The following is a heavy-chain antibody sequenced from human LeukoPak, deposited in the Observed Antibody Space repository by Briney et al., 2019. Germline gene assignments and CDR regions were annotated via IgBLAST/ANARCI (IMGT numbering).Heavy chain of an antibody. V-gene: IGHV4-34*01. CDR2: INHSGST. CDR3: ASGATAVVPAAIWEPSINWFDP. D-gene: IGHD2-2*01. CDR1: GGSFSGYY. J-gene: IGHJ5*02. Sequence: SETLSHTCAVYGGSFSGYYWSWIRQPPGKGLEWIGEINHSGSTNYNPSLKRRVTISVDTSKNQFSLKLSSVTAADTAVYYCASGATAVVPAAIWEPSINWFDPWGQGTLVTVSS.